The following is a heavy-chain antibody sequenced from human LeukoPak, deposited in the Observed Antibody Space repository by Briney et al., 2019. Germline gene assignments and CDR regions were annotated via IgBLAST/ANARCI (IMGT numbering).Heavy chain of an antibody. Sequence: ASVKVSCKAPGYTFTSYGISWVRQAPGQRLEWMGWINAGNGNTKYSQKFQGRVTITRDTSASTAYMELSSLRSEDTAVYYCATRKYGYGPYYFDYWGQGTLVTVSS. V-gene: IGHV1-3*01. J-gene: IGHJ4*02. CDR1: GYTFTSYG. CDR3: ATRKYGYGPYYFDY. D-gene: IGHD5-18*01. CDR2: INAGNGNT.